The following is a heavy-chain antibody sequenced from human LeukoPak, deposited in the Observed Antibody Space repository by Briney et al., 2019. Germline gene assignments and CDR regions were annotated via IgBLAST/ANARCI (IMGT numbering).Heavy chain of an antibody. CDR2: IKQDGSEK. D-gene: IGHD6-6*01. CDR3: ARDARAARLDYFDH. CDR1: GFTFSTYW. Sequence: GGSLRLSCAASGFTFSTYWLSWVRQAPGKGLEWVANIKQDGSEKYYVDSVKGRFTISRDNARDSLYLQMNSLRAEDTAVYYCARDARAARLDYFDHWGRGTVVTVSS. J-gene: IGHJ4*02. V-gene: IGHV3-7*01.